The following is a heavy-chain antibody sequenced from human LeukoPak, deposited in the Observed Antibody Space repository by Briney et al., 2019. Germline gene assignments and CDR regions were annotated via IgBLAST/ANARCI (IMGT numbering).Heavy chain of an antibody. CDR1: GGSISSYY. J-gene: IGHJ4*02. CDR2: IYYSGST. CDR3: ARDRADKSFDY. Sequence: PSETLSLTCTVSGGSISSYYWSWIRQPPGKGLEWIGYIYYSGSTNYNPSLKSRVTISVDTSKNQFSLKLSSVTAADTAVYYRARDRADKSFDYWGQGTLVTVSS. V-gene: IGHV4-59*01.